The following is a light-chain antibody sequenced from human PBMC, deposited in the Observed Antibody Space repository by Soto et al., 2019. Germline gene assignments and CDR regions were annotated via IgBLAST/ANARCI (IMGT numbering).Light chain of an antibody. V-gene: IGLV1-51*01. Sequence: QSVLTQPPSVSGAPGQRVTISCTGSSSNIGAGYVVHWYQQLPGAAPKLLIFSDDNKRPSGIPDRFSGSKSGTSATLGITGFQTGDEADYYCGSWDSSLSAYVFGTGTKVTVL. CDR2: SDDN. J-gene: IGLJ1*01. CDR3: GSWDSSLSAYV. CDR1: SSNIGAGYV.